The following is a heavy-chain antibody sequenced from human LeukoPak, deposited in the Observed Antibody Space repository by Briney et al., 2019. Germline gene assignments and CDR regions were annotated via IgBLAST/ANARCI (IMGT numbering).Heavy chain of an antibody. J-gene: IGHJ4*02. Sequence: SETLSLTCTVSGGSISSSSYYWGWIRQPPGKGLEWIGSIYYSGSTYYNPSLKSRVTISVDTSKNQFSLKLSSVTAADTAMYYCASQRITDFGVVIPRGFDSWGQGTLVPVSS. V-gene: IGHV4-39*07. CDR2: IYYSGST. CDR3: ASQRITDFGVVIPRGFDS. CDR1: GGSISSSSYY. D-gene: IGHD3-3*01.